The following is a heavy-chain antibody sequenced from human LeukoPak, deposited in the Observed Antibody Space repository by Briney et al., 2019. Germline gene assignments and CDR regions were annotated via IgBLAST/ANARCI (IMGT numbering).Heavy chain of an antibody. CDR1: GGPISSSSYY. CDR3: ARQGLGYCSGGSCYMHWFDP. V-gene: IGHV4-39*01. D-gene: IGHD2-15*01. J-gene: IGHJ5*02. Sequence: SETLSLTCTVSGGPISSSSYYWGWIRQPPGKGLEWIGSIYYSRSTYYNPSLKSRVSISVDTSKNQFSLKLSSVTAADTAVYYCARQGLGYCSGGSCYMHWFDPWGQGTLVTVSS. CDR2: IYYSRST.